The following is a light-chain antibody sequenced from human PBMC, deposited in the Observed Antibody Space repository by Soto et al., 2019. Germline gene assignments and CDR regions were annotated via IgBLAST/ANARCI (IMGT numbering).Light chain of an antibody. CDR3: QQYNNWPPFT. CDR2: GAS. J-gene: IGKJ3*01. V-gene: IGKV3-15*01. Sequence: EIVMTQSPATLSVSPGERATLSCRASQSVSSNLAWYQQKPGQAPRLLIYGASTRATGITARFSGSESGTEFTLTISSLQSEDFAVYYCQQYNNWPPFTFGPGTKVDIK. CDR1: QSVSSN.